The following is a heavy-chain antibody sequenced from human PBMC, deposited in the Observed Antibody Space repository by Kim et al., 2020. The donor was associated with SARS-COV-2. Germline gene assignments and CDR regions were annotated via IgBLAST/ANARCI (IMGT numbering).Heavy chain of an antibody. CDR2: T. CDR3: ARAALGAFDI. Sequence: TNSNPSLKSRVTISVDTSKNQFSLKLSSVTAADTAVYYCARAALGAFDIWGQGTMVTVSS. J-gene: IGHJ3*02. V-gene: IGHV4-59*01.